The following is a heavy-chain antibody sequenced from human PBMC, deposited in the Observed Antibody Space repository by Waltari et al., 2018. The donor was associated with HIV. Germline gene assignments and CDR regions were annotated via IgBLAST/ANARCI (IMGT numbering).Heavy chain of an antibody. Sequence: QVQLVQSGAEAKKPGASVKVSCKVSGYTLTELSMHWVRQAPGKGLEWMGNFDPEDDETIYAQKCQGRITMTEDTSSDTAYMELSSLTSGDTAVYYCATDFSGMVRDYSYYSLDVWGQGTTVTVSS. V-gene: IGHV1-24*01. CDR3: ATDFSGMVRDYSYYSLDV. D-gene: IGHD3-10*01. CDR2: FDPEDDET. J-gene: IGHJ6*02. CDR1: GYTLTELS.